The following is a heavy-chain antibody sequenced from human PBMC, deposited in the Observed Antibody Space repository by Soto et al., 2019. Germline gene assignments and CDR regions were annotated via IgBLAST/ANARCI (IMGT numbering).Heavy chain of an antibody. CDR1: GITLRSRA. CDR3: ARASRDSYPGCRIFGF. D-gene: IGHD2-2*02. CDR2: KTDDAADR. Sequence: RGCLRRSFVASGITLRSRAMRWERRAPGEGLEWASTKTDDAADRKCADSEMGRCTISRDNSRCTLYLQMSSLRAEDTDVEYCARASRDSYPGCRIFGFLGRRXRITVSS. J-gene: IGHJ4*02. V-gene: IGHV3-23*01.